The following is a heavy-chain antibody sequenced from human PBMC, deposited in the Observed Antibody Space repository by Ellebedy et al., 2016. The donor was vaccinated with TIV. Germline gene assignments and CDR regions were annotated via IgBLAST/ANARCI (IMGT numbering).Heavy chain of an antibody. CDR1: GGSISSSDYY. J-gene: IGHJ4*02. V-gene: IGHV4-31*03. CDR3: ARDAGGMAAPDY. Sequence: MPSETLSLTCTVSGGSISSSDYYWSWIRQPPGKGLEWIGYIYYTGSTFYNPSLKSRLTISVDTSNNQFSLKLYSVTAADTAVYYCARDAGGMAAPDYWGQGILVTVSS. D-gene: IGHD5-24*01. CDR2: IYYTGST.